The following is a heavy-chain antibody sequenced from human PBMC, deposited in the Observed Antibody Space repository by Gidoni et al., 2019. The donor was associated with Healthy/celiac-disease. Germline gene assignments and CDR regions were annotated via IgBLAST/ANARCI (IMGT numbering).Heavy chain of an antibody. CDR3: AKDLFDYGDYDPGVDY. D-gene: IGHD4-17*01. Sequence: EVQLLESGGGLVQPGGSLRRSCAATGFPCSSDAMSWVRQAPGKGLEWVSASSGSGGSTYYADSVKGRFTISRDNSKNTLYRQMNSLRAEDTAVYYCAKDLFDYGDYDPGVDYWGQGTLVTVSS. CDR2: SSGSGGST. J-gene: IGHJ4*02. CDR1: GFPCSSDA. V-gene: IGHV3-23*01.